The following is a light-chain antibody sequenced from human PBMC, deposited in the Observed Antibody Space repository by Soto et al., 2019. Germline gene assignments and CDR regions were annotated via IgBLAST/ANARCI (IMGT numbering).Light chain of an antibody. Sequence: DIQMTQSPSSLSASVGDRVTITCRASRSISSYLNWYQQKPGKAPKLLIYAASRLQSGVPSRFSGSGSGTDFTLTISSLQPEDFATYYCQQSYSTPRTFGQGTRLEI. CDR1: RSISSY. V-gene: IGKV1-39*01. CDR3: QQSYSTPRT. CDR2: AAS. J-gene: IGKJ5*01.